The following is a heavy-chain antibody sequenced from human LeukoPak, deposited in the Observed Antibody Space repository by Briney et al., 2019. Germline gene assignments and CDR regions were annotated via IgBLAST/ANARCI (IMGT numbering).Heavy chain of an antibody. D-gene: IGHD3-10*01. CDR3: ARSPRFLWFGESRLYYFDY. CDR1: GGSISSHY. V-gene: IGHV4-59*11. J-gene: IGHJ4*02. CDR2: IYYSGST. Sequence: SETLSLTCTVSGGSISSHYWSWIRQPPGKGLEWIGYIYYSGSTNYNPSLKSRVTISVDTSKHQFSLKLSSVTAADTAVYYCARSPRFLWFGESRLYYFDYWGQGTLVAVSS.